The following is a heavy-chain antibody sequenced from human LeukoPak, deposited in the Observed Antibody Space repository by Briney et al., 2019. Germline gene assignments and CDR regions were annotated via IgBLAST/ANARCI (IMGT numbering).Heavy chain of an antibody. CDR3: TKDGGSYYDTGGSYLMRSYMDV. J-gene: IGHJ6*03. CDR1: GFTFSSYG. Sequence: PGGSLRLSCAASGFTFSSYGMHWVRQAPGKGLEWVAVISYDGSNKYYADSVKGRFTISRDNSKNTLYLQMNSLRAEDTAVYYCTKDGGSYYDTGGSYLMRSYMDVWGKGTTVTVSS. CDR2: ISYDGSNK. D-gene: IGHD3-22*01. V-gene: IGHV3-30*18.